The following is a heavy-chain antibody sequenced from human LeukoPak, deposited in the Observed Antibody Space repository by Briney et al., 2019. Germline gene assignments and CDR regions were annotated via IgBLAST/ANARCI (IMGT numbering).Heavy chain of an antibody. CDR2: INPNSGNT. J-gene: IGHJ3*02. V-gene: IGHV1-8*02. Sequence: ASVKVSCKASGYTFTGYYMHWVRQAPGQGLEWMGRINPNSGNTGYAQKFQGRVTMTRNTSISTAYMELSSLRSEDTAVYYCASPYDYGDYGADAFDIWGQGTMVTVSS. CDR3: ASPYDYGDYGADAFDI. CDR1: GYTFTGYY. D-gene: IGHD4-17*01.